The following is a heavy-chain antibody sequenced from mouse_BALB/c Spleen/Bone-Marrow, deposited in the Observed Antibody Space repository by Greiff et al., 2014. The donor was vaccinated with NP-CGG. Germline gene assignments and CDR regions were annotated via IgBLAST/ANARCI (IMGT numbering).Heavy chain of an antibody. J-gene: IGHJ1*01. CDR1: GYAFTSYV. D-gene: IGHD2-2*01. Sequence: HLVESGPELVKPGASVKMSCKASGYAFTSYVMHWVKQKPGQGLEWIGNINPNNDGTKYNEKFKGKATLTSDKSSSTAYMELSSPTSEDSAVYYCARSLYGYDWYFDVWGAGTTVTVSS. CDR3: ARSLYGYDWYFDV. CDR2: INPNNDGT. V-gene: IGHV1-14*01.